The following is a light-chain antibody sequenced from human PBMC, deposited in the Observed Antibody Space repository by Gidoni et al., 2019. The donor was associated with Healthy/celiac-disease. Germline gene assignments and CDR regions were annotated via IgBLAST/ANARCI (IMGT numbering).Light chain of an antibody. CDR1: QSVSSN. J-gene: IGKJ4*01. CDR2: GAS. CDR3: QQYNNWPPLT. V-gene: IGKV3-15*01. Sequence: EIVMTQAPATLAVSPGERATLSCRASQSVSSNLAWYQQKPRQAPRLLIYGASTRATGIPARFSGSGSGTEFTLTISSLQSEDFAVYYCQQYNNWPPLTFGGGT.